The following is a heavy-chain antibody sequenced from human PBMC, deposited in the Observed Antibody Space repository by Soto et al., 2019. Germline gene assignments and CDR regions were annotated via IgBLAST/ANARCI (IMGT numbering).Heavy chain of an antibody. CDR3: ASLYSSGFRGVPYYYYGMDV. Sequence: ASVKVSCKASGYTFTSYAMHWVRQAPGQRLEWMGWINAGNGNTKYSQKFQGRVTITRDTSASTAYMELSSLRSEDTAVYYCASLYSSGFRGVPYYYYGMDVWGQGTTVNVSS. J-gene: IGHJ6*01. CDR2: INAGNGNT. D-gene: IGHD6-19*01. V-gene: IGHV1-3*01. CDR1: GYTFTSYA.